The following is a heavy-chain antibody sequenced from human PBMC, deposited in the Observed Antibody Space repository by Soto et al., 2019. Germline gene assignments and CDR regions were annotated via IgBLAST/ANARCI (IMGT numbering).Heavy chain of an antibody. V-gene: IGHV4-39*01. J-gene: IGHJ5*02. CDR3: ARFYCSGGSCYSQVGWFDP. D-gene: IGHD2-15*01. CDR2: IYYSGST. CDR1: GGSISSSSYY. Sequence: SETLSLTCTVSGGSISSSSYYWGWIRQPPGKGLEWIGSIYYSGSTYYNPSLKSRVTISVDTSKNQFSLKLSSVTAADTAVYYCARFYCSGGSCYSQVGWFDPWGQGTLVTVSS.